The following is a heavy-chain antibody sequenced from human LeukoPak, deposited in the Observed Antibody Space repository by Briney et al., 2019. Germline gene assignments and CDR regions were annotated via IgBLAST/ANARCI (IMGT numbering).Heavy chain of an antibody. D-gene: IGHD5-12*01. CDR1: GFTFSSYN. V-gene: IGHV3-48*01. Sequence: PGGSLRLSCAASGFTFSSYNMNWVRQAPGKGLEWLSYISSPSTTIYYADSVKGRFTISRDNAKNSLYLQMNSLRAEDTAVYYCARDEGATTDYYYYYYMDVWGKGTTVTVSS. CDR2: ISSPSTTI. CDR3: ARDEGATTDYYYYYYMDV. J-gene: IGHJ6*03.